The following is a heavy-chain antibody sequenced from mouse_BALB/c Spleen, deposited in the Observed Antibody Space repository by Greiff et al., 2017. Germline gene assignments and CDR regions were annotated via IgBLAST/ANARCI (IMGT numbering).Heavy chain of an antibody. CDR3: ARDKVTRAMDY. CDR1: GFTFTDYY. D-gene: IGHD2-3*01. V-gene: IGHV7-3*02. CDR2: IRNKANGYTT. Sequence: DVKLQESGGGLVQPGGSLRLSCATSGFTFTDYYMSWVRQPPGKALEWLGFIRNKANGYTTEYSASVKGRFTISRDNSQSILYLQMNTLRAEDSATYYCARDKVTRAMDYWGQGTSVTVSS. J-gene: IGHJ4*01.